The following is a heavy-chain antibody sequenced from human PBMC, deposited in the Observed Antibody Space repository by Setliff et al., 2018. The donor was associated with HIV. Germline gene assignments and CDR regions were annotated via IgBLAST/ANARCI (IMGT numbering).Heavy chain of an antibody. V-gene: IGHV3-23*01. D-gene: IGHD3-16*02. Sequence: TGGSLRLSCAASGFTFSNYALTWVRQAPGKGLEWASSISGSGGSTNYEDSVKGRFTISRDNSKNTLYLQMNSLRVEDTAVYYCARLGELSSFDYWGQGTLV. CDR1: GFTFSNYA. CDR2: ISGSGGST. CDR3: ARLGELSSFDY. J-gene: IGHJ4*02.